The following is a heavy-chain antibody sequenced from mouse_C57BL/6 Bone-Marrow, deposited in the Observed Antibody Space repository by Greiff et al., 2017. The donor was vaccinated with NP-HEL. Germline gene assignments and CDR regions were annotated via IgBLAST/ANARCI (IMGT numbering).Heavy chain of an antibody. Sequence: QVQLQQSGAELAKPGASVKLSCKASGYTFTSYWMHWVKQRPGQGLEWIGYINPSSGYTKYNQKFKDKATLTADKSSSTAYMQLSSLTYEDSAVYYCAIFYYEYSYAMDYWGQGTSVTVSS. V-gene: IGHV1-7*01. CDR2: INPSSGYT. CDR1: GYTFTSYW. D-gene: IGHD2-4*01. J-gene: IGHJ4*01. CDR3: AIFYYEYSYAMDY.